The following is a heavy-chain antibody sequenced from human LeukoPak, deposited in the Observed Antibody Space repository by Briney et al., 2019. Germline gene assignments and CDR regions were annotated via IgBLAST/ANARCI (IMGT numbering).Heavy chain of an antibody. J-gene: IGHJ5*02. V-gene: IGHV1-18*01. Sequence: ASVKVSCKASGYTFTSYGISWVRQAPGQGLEWMGWISAYNGNTNYAQKLQGRVTMTTDTSTSTAYMELRSLRSEDTAVYYCARRLPVVRGAKNWFDPWGQGTLVTVSS. CDR3: ARRLPVVRGAKNWFDP. CDR1: GYTFTSYG. D-gene: IGHD3-10*01. CDR2: ISAYNGNT.